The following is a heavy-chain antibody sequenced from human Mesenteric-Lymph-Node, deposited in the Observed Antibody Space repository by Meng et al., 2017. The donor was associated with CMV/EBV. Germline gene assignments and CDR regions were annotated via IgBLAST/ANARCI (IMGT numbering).Heavy chain of an antibody. CDR3: ARGALGTPEVNYYYYGMDV. CDR2: IYHSGST. J-gene: IGHJ6*02. CDR1: ISSSNW. V-gene: IGHV4-4*02. D-gene: IGHD1-1*01. Sequence: ISSSNWWSWVRQPPGKGLEWMGEIYHSGSTNDNPSLKSRVTISVDKSKNQFSLKLSSVTAADTAVYYCARGALGTPEVNYYYYGMDVWGQGTMVTSP.